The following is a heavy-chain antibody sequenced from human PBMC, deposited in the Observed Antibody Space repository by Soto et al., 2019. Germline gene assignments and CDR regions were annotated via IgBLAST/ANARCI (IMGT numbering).Heavy chain of an antibody. CDR1: GYSFTNYW. Sequence: PGESLKISCKGSGYSFTNYWIGWVRQKPGKGLEWMGTIFPGDSDTRYSPSFQGQVTISADRSSSTAYLQWSSLKASDTAMYYCARRRAGNPDDWFDPWGQGTLVTVSS. CDR2: IFPGDSDT. J-gene: IGHJ5*02. CDR3: ARRRAGNPDDWFDP. D-gene: IGHD6-13*01. V-gene: IGHV5-51*01.